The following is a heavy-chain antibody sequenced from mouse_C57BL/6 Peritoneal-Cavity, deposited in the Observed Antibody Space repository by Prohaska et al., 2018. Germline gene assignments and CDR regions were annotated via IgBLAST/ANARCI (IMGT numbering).Heavy chain of an antibody. D-gene: IGHD2-1*01. J-gene: IGHJ1*03. CDR1: GFTFSGFW. CDR2: INSDGSAI. V-gene: IGHV11-2*01. CDR3: MRYGNYWYFDV. Sequence: EVPLLETGGGLVHPGGSRGLSCEGSGFTFSGFWMSWVRQTPGKTLEWIGDINSDGSAINYAPSIKDRFTIFRDNDKSTLYLQMSNVRSEDTATYFCMRYGNYWYFDVWGTGTTVTVSS.